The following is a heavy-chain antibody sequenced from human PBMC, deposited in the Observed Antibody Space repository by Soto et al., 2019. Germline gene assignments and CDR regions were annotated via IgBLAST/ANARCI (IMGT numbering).Heavy chain of an antibody. V-gene: IGHV1-24*01. Sequence: ASVKVSCKVSGYTLTELSMHWVRQAPGKGLEWMGGFDPEDGETIYAQKFQGRVTMTEDTSTDTAYMGLSSLRSEDTAVYYCATVNGGPYYMDVWGKGTTVTVSS. CDR1: GYTLTELS. CDR3: ATVNGGPYYMDV. CDR2: FDPEDGET. D-gene: IGHD2-15*01. J-gene: IGHJ6*03.